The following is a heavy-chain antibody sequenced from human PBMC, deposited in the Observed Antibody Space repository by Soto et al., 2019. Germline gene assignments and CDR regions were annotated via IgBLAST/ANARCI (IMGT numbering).Heavy chain of an antibody. CDR3: ESGGTTGNWFDP. D-gene: IGHD1-7*01. CDR1: GGTFSSYA. CDR2: NIPIFGTA. Sequence: QVQLVQSGAEVKKPGSSVKVSCKASGGTFSSYAISWVRQAPGQGLEWMGGNIPIFGTANYAQKFQGRVTIPADESTSTSYMELSSLRSGDPAVYFCESGGTTGNWFDPWGQGTLVTVSS. J-gene: IGHJ5*02. V-gene: IGHV1-69*01.